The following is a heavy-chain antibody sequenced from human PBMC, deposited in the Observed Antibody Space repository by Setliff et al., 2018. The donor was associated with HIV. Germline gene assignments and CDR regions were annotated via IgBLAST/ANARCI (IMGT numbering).Heavy chain of an antibody. D-gene: IGHD3-16*01. V-gene: IGHV4-39*01. CDR2: ISSSGNT. J-gene: IGHJ4*02. CDR1: GGSISSTSYY. Sequence: SETLSLTCTVSGGSISSTSYYWGWIRQPPGTGLEWIGSISSSGNTYYNPSLKSRVTTSVDTPKNQFSLKLNSVTAADTAVYYCARRRGDFNPYFDSWGQGNLVTVSS. CDR3: ARRRGDFNPYFDS.